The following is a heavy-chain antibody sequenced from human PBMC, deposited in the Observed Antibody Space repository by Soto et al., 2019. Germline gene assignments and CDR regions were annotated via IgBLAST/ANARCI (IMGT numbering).Heavy chain of an antibody. CDR2: IYYSGST. CDR3: ARDKITGLFDY. D-gene: IGHD2-8*02. V-gene: IGHV4-30-4*01. J-gene: IGHJ4*02. CDR1: GGSISSGDYY. Sequence: SETLSLTCTVSGGSISSGDYYWSWIRQPPGKGLEWIGYIYYSGSTNYNPSLKSRVTISVDTSKDQFSLKLTSVTAADTAVYYCARDKITGLFDYWGQGTLVTVSS.